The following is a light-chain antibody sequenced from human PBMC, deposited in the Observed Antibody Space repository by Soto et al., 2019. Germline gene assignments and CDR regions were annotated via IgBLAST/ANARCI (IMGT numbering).Light chain of an antibody. J-gene: IGKJ4*01. Sequence: DIQMTQSPSTLSASVGDRVTITCRASQSIGNWLAWYQQRPGKAPKLLIYRASSLESAVPSRFSGSGSGTEFTLTISSRQPDDCATYYCQQYNNELTFGGGTRVEIK. CDR1: QSIGNW. CDR3: QQYNNELT. CDR2: RAS. V-gene: IGKV1-5*03.